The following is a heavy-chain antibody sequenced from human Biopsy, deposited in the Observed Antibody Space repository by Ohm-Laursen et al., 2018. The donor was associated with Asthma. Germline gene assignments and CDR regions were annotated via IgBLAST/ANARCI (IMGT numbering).Heavy chain of an antibody. CDR1: GFAFNNSS. D-gene: IGHD3-22*01. Sequence: SLRLSCAASGFAFNNSSMTWVRQAPGKGLEWVSSISASGVRTFYADSVKGRFTGSRDSSRNTLYLQLSTLRVEDTAVYFCAKITTDRQKANNWFDPWGQGTLVTVSS. J-gene: IGHJ5*02. V-gene: IGHV3-23*01. CDR2: ISASGVRT. CDR3: AKITTDRQKANNWFDP.